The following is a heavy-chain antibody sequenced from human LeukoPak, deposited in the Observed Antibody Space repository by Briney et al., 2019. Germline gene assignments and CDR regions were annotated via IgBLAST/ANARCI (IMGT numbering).Heavy chain of an antibody. V-gene: IGHV1-24*01. CDR1: GYTLTELS. Sequence: ASVKVSCKVSGYTLTELSMHWVRQAPGKGLEWMGGFDPEDGETIYAQKFQGRVTMTEDTSTDTAYMELSSLRSEDTAVYYCVKDGESLKGEGDYWGQGTLVTVSS. CDR2: FDPEDGET. J-gene: IGHJ4*02. CDR3: VKDGESLKGEGDY. D-gene: IGHD3-16*01.